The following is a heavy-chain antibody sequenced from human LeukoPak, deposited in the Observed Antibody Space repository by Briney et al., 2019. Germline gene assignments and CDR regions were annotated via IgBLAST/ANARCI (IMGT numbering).Heavy chain of an antibody. D-gene: IGHD6-13*01. V-gene: IGHV4-4*02. CDR1: GGSISSSNW. CDR3: ARWGGYSSSWYAASYYFDY. CDR2: IYHSGST. Sequence: SETLSLTCAVSGGSISSSNWWSWVRQPPGKGLEWIGEIYHSGSTNYNPSLKSRVTISVDKSKNQFSLKLSSVTAADTAVYYCARWGGYSSSWYAASYYFDYWGQGTLVTVSS. J-gene: IGHJ4*02.